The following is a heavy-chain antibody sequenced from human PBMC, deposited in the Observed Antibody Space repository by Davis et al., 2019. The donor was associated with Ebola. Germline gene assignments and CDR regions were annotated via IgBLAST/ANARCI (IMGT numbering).Heavy chain of an antibody. Sequence: MPGGSLRLSCAVSGASISSNTWWSWVRQPPGKGLEWIGEIYHSGSTNYNPSLKSRVTISVDKSKNQFSLKLSSVTAADTAVYYCARGYSGYRYMDVWGQGTTVTVSS. D-gene: IGHD5-12*01. CDR2: IYHSGST. V-gene: IGHV4-4*02. CDR1: GASISSNTW. J-gene: IGHJ6*02. CDR3: ARGYSGYRYMDV.